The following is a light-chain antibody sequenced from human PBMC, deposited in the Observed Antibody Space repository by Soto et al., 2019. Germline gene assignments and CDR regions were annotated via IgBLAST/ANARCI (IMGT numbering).Light chain of an antibody. CDR1: QSVSSSY. CDR2: GAS. CDR3: QHYGRLVLT. V-gene: IGKV3-20*01. J-gene: IGKJ4*01. Sequence: EIVLTQSPGTLSLSPGERATLSCRASQSVSSSYLAWYQQKPGQAPRLLIYGASSRATGIPDRFSGSGSWTDSTITNSRGEPQEFAVYYCQHYGRLVLTFAGGPKVEIK.